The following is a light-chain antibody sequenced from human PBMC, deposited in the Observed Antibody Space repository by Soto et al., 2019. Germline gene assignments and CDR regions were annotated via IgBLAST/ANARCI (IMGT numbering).Light chain of an antibody. CDR2: EVT. J-gene: IGLJ1*01. Sequence: QSVLTQPGSVSGSPGQSITISCTGTSSDVGAYNYVSWYQQHPGKAPKLMIYEVTNRPSGVSTRFSGSKSGNTASLTISGLQAEDEADDYCCSFTSGNTAYVFGSGTKVTVL. CDR1: SSDVGAYNY. V-gene: IGLV2-14*01. CDR3: CSFTSGNTAYV.